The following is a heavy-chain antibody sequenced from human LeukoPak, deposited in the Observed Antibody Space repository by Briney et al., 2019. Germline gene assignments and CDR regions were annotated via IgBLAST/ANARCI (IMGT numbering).Heavy chain of an antibody. V-gene: IGHV4-59*01. CDR3: AATIKRDYGDTNLHY. D-gene: IGHD4-17*01. Sequence: SETLSLTCTVSGGSLTSFNWSWIRQPPGKGLEWIGYMYNRVSTNYNPSLKSRVTISEDTSKNHLSLHLRCVTAADTAVYYCAATIKRDYGDTNLHYWGQGTLVTVSS. CDR1: GGSLTSFN. J-gene: IGHJ4*02. CDR2: MYNRVST.